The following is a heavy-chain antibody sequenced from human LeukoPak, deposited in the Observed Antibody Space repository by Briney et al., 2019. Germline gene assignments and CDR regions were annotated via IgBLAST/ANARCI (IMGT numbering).Heavy chain of an antibody. V-gene: IGHV4-39*07. CDR3: ARGGSGWYFDFDY. CDR1: GGSISSSSYY. CDR2: IYYSGST. D-gene: IGHD6-19*01. Sequence: PSETLSLTCTVSGGSISSSSYYWGWIRQPPGKGLEWIGSIYYSGSTYYNPSLKSRVTISVDTSKNQFSLKLSSVTAADTAVYYCARGGSGWYFDFDYWGQGTLVTVSS. J-gene: IGHJ4*02.